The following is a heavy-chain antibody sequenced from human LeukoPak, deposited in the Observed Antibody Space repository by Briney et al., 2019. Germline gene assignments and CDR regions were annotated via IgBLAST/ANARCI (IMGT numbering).Heavy chain of an antibody. CDR3: ARSSGSYSSLFYMHV. CDR1: GYTFTSYY. Sequence: ASVKVSCKASGYTFTSYYMHWVRQAPGQGLEWVGIINPTGDPTTYAQKLQGRVTMTSDMSTSTVYMELSSLRSEDTAVYYCARSSGSYSSLFYMHVWGKGTTVTVSS. V-gene: IGHV1-46*01. J-gene: IGHJ6*03. CDR2: INPTGDPT. D-gene: IGHD3-22*01.